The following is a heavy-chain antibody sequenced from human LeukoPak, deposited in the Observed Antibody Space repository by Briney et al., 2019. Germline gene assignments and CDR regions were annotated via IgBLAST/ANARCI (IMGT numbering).Heavy chain of an antibody. CDR1: GFTFSDHF. D-gene: IGHD2/OR15-2a*01. CDR3: ARGHFGLDY. Sequence: GGSLRLSCVASGFTFSDHFISWIRQAPGKGLEWVSYIHGSGTPIYYADSVKGRFSISRDNARNSVYLQMNSLRAEDTAFYYCARGHFGLDYWGQGTLVTVSS. CDR2: IHGSGTPI. V-gene: IGHV3-11*04. J-gene: IGHJ4*02.